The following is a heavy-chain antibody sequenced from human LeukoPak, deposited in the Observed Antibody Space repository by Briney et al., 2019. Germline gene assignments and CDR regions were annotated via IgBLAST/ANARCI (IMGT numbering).Heavy chain of an antibody. CDR3: TKNQILDDSGSWYAF. Sequence: GGSLRLSCGASGFTFSTNAMSWVRQAPGKGLEWVSGVSDGGGRTFYAESVKGRFTVSRDNSKNMLYLRMNSLRAEDTAIYYCTKNQILDDSGSWYAFWGQGTLVTVSS. CDR1: GFTFSTNA. J-gene: IGHJ4*02. D-gene: IGHD6-13*01. CDR2: VSDGGGRT. V-gene: IGHV3-23*01.